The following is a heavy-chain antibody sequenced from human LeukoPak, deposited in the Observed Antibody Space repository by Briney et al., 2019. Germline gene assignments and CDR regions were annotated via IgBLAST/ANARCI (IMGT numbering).Heavy chain of an antibody. D-gene: IGHD3-22*01. CDR1: GFTVSSNY. CDR3: ARIYYYDSSGYYGSGFDY. V-gene: IGHV3-53*01. Sequence: PGGSLRLSCAASGFTVSSNYMSWVRQAPGKGLEWVSVIYSGGSTYYADSVKGRFTISRDNSKNTLYFQMNSLRAEDTAVYYCARIYYYDSSGYYGSGFDYWGQGTLVTVSS. CDR2: IYSGGST. J-gene: IGHJ4*02.